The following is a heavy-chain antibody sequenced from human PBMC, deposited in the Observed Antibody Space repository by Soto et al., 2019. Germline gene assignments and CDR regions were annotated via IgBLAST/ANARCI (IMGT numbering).Heavy chain of an antibody. V-gene: IGHV4-39*07. Sequence: SETLSLTCTVSGGSISSSSYYWGWIRQPPGKGLEWIGSIYYSGSTYYNPSLKSRVTISVDTSKNQFSLKLSSVTAADTAVYYCAREHTPIYCSGGSCYPNYFDYWGQGTLVTVSS. CDR3: AREHTPIYCSGGSCYPNYFDY. CDR1: GGSISSSSYY. J-gene: IGHJ4*02. CDR2: IYYSGST. D-gene: IGHD2-15*01.